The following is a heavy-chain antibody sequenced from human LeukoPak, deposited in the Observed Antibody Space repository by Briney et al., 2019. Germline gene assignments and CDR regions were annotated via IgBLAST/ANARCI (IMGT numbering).Heavy chain of an antibody. CDR3: ANRYSSSWYSHEYFQP. CDR2: ISGSGEII. Sequence: PGGSLRLSCAASGFTISSYAMSWVRQAPGKGLEWVSTISGSGEIIYYVDSVKGRFTISRDKSNNTLYLQMNSLRAEDTAVYYCANRYSSSWYSHEYFQPWGQGTLVTVSS. CDR1: GFTISSYA. D-gene: IGHD6-13*01. J-gene: IGHJ1*01. V-gene: IGHV3-23*01.